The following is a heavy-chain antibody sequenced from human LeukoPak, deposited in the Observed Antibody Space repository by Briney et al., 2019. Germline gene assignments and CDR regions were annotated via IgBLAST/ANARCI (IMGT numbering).Heavy chain of an antibody. D-gene: IGHD3-16*01. CDR2: INQIGRT. CDR1: GDSLSTYY. CDR3: ARGPSHGGSYFHS. J-gene: IGHJ4*02. V-gene: IGHV4-59*01. Sequence: SETLSLTCTVSGDSLSTYYWSWVRQAPGKGLEWFGYINQIGRTNYNPSLRSRATIFLDSTKNQFSLTLTFVTAADTAVYYCARGPSHGGSYFHSWGQGILVTASS.